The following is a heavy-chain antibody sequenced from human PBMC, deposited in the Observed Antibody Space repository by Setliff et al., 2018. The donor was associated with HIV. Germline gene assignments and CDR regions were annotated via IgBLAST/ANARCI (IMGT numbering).Heavy chain of an antibody. Sequence: LRLSCAASGFTFSSYVMHWVRQSPGKGLEWVALTWYDGRTTYYADSVKGRFTISRDNSKNTLNLQMNTLRAEGTAMYYCAKVGREYNGYDLTFDSWGQGTLVTVSS. V-gene: IGHV3-33*03. J-gene: IGHJ4*02. CDR1: GFTFSSYV. CDR3: AKVGREYNGYDLTFDS. CDR2: TWYDGRTT. D-gene: IGHD5-12*01.